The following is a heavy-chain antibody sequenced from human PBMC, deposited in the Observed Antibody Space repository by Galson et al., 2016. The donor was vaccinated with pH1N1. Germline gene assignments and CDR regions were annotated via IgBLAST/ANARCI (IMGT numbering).Heavy chain of an antibody. CDR3: ARLGVRIAAPGEDYYYGMDV. D-gene: IGHD6-13*01. J-gene: IGHJ6*02. Sequence: SLRLSCASSGFTFNKFGMHWVRQAPGKGLEWVAVIWCDGSSKYYAHSVRGRFTISRDKSKNTLFLQMNSLRGDETAVYYWARLGVRIAAPGEDYYYGMDVWGQGTTVTVSS. CDR1: GFTFNKFG. V-gene: IGHV3-33*01. CDR2: IWCDGSSK.